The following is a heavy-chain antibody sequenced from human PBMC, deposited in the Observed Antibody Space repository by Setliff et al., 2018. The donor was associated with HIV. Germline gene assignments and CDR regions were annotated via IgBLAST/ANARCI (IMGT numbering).Heavy chain of an antibody. CDR2: ISPHYGYT. CDR3: ARDQMMTMVRGVVMENDY. CDR1: GYTFISHA. J-gene: IGHJ4*02. V-gene: IGHV1-18*01. Sequence: GASVKVSCKASGYTFISHAISWVRQAPGQGLEYMGWISPHYGYTRYVQKFQGRITMTTDTSTTTAYMELRSLRSDDTAVYFCARDQMMTMVRGVVMENDYWGQGTLVTVSS. D-gene: IGHD3-10*01.